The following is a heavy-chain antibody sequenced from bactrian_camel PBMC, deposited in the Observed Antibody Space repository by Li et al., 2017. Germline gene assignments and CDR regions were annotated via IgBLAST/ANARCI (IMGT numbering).Heavy chain of an antibody. D-gene: IGHD1*01. CDR1: ENIYNTKW. J-gene: IGHJ6*01. CDR2: IDNDGST. V-gene: IGHV3S53*01. CDR3: AEIAEQAWKTITFVS. Sequence: VQLVESGGGSVQAGGSLRLSCTASENIYNTKWMGWFRQIPGKEREGVAAIDNDGSTSYADSVKGRFTVSQDSAKNTLYLQMNSLKPEDTAMYYCAEIAEQAWKTITFVSLAGGPRSPSP.